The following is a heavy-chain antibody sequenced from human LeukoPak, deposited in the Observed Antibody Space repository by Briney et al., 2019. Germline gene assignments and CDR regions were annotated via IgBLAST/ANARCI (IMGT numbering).Heavy chain of an antibody. J-gene: IGHJ6*02. D-gene: IGHD3-22*01. CDR2: MNPNSGNT. Sequence: GASVKVSCKASGYTFTSYDINWVRQATGQGLEWMGWMNPNSGNTGYAQKFQGRVTMTRNTSISTAYMELSSLRSEDTAVYYCARWPDYYDTSRYYYGMDVWGQGTTVTVSS. V-gene: IGHV1-8*01. CDR1: GYTFTSYD. CDR3: ARWPDYYDTSRYYYGMDV.